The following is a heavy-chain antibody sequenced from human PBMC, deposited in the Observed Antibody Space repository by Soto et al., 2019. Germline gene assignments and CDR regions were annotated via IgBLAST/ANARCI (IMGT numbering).Heavy chain of an antibody. V-gene: IGHV1-2*04. CDR2: INPNSGGT. J-gene: IGHJ4*02. CDR3: ARVPDGGGYADY. Sequence: GASVKVSCKASGYTFTGCYMHWVRQAPGQGLVWMGWINPNSGGTNYAQKFQGWVTITRDTSISTAYMELSRLRSDDTAVYYCARVPDGGGYADYWGQGTLVTVSS. CDR1: GYTFTGCY. D-gene: IGHD2-15*01.